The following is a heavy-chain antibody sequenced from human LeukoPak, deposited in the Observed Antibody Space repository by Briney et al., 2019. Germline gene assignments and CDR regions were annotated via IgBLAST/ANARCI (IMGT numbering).Heavy chain of an antibody. CDR2: IRSKAYGGTT. D-gene: IGHD6-13*01. CDR1: GFTFGDYA. Sequence: GGSLRLSCTASGFTFGDYAMSWFRQAPGKGLEWVGFIRSKAYGGTTEYAASVKGRFTISRDDSKSIAYLQMNSLKTEDTAVYYCTRGYSSSWYGRRFDYWGQGTLVTVSS. V-gene: IGHV3-49*03. CDR3: TRGYSSSWYGRRFDY. J-gene: IGHJ4*02.